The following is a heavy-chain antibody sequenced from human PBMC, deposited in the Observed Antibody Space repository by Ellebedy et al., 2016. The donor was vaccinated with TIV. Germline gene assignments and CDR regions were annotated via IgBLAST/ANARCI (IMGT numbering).Heavy chain of an antibody. CDR1: GGTFSSYA. Sequence: ASVKVSCKASGGTFSSYAISWVRQAPGQGLEWMGGIIPIFGTANYAQKFQGRVTITADESTSTAYMELSSLRSEDTAVYYCARDHYDILTGYYFDYWGQGTLVTVSS. J-gene: IGHJ4*02. D-gene: IGHD3-9*01. CDR2: IIPIFGTA. V-gene: IGHV1-69*13. CDR3: ARDHYDILTGYYFDY.